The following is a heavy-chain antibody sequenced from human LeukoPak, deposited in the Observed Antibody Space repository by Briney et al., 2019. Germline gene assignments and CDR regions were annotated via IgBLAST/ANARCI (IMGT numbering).Heavy chain of an antibody. D-gene: IGHD7-27*01. V-gene: IGHV3-30-3*01. J-gene: IGHJ4*02. CDR3: AIDPNWGTHS. Sequence: PGGSLRLSCAASGFTFSSYAMHWVRQAPGKGLEWVAVVSYDGSNKYYADSAKGRFTISRDNFKNALYLQMNSLRVEDTAVYYCAIDPNWGTHSWGQGVLVTVSS. CDR2: VSYDGSNK. CDR1: GFTFSSYA.